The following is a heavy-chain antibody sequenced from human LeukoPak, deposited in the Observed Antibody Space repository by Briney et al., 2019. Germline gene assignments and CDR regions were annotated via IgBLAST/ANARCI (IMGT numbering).Heavy chain of an antibody. J-gene: IGHJ4*02. CDR2: ISGSDGRT. Sequence: GGSLRLSCAASGFTFSSYAMSWVRQAPGKGLEWVSAISGSDGRTYYADSVKGRFTISRDNSKNTLSLQMNSLRAEDTAVYYCGKDAPQWEPPDYWGQGTLVIVSS. D-gene: IGHD1-26*01. V-gene: IGHV3-23*01. CDR1: GFTFSSYA. CDR3: GKDAPQWEPPDY.